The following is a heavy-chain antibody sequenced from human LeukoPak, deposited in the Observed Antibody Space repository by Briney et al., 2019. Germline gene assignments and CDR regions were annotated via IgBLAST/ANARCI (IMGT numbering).Heavy chain of an antibody. D-gene: IGHD1-1*01. CDR2: ISGSGGST. CDR1: GFTFSSYG. Sequence: PGGSLRLSCAASGFTFSSYGMSWVRQAPGKGMEWVSAISGSGGSTYYADSVKGRFTISRDNSKNTLYLQMNSLRAEDTAVYYCASSVRGTGTTFASGQYYYYYYMDVWGKGTTVTTSS. CDR3: ASSVRGTGTTFASGQYYYYYYMDV. V-gene: IGHV3-23*01. J-gene: IGHJ6*03.